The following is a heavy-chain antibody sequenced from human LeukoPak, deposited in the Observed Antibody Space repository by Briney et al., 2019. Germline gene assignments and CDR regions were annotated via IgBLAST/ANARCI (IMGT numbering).Heavy chain of an antibody. CDR1: GYTFTNYG. Sequence: GASEKVSCKTSGYTFTNYGISWVRQAPGQGLEWMGWISAYNGNTNYVQKFQGRVTMTTDTSTTTVYMELSSLRSDDTAVYYCARDIATIVHQDWGQGTQVTVSS. CDR2: ISAYNGNT. CDR3: ARDIATIVHQD. V-gene: IGHV1-18*01. D-gene: IGHD1-26*01. J-gene: IGHJ4*02.